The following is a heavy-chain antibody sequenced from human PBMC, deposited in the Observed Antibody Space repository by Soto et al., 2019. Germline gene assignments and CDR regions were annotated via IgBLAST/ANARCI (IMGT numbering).Heavy chain of an antibody. D-gene: IGHD6-13*01. CDR3: ARDVGIAPRGMVYDK. Sequence: GGSLRLSCAASGFTFSNYGMHWVRQAPGKGLEWVAVIWYDGSIKYYADSVKGRFSISRDDSRNTLYLQMSSLRAEDTAVYYCARDVGIAPRGMVYDKWGQGTLVTVSS. V-gene: IGHV3-33*01. J-gene: IGHJ4*02. CDR2: IWYDGSIK. CDR1: GFTFSNYG.